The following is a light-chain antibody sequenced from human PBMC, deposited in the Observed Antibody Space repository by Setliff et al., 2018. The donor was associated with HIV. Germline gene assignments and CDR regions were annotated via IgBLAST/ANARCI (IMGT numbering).Light chain of an antibody. Sequence: QSVLTQPPSVSATPGQRVTISCSGSNSNIGNSSVSWYQQLPRTPPTLLIYDDNRRPSWIPDRFSGSTSGTSATLAITGLQTGDEADYYCGTWDTSLNTMLFGGGTK. CDR1: NSNIGNSS. CDR3: GTWDTSLNTML. V-gene: IGLV1-51*01. J-gene: IGLJ2*01. CDR2: DDN.